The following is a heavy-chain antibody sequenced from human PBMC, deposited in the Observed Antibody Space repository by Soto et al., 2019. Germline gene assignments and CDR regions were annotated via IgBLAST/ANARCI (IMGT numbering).Heavy chain of an antibody. CDR3: ARRVDFPHYMDV. D-gene: IGHD5-12*01. Sequence: QVQLQESGPGLVKPSETLSLTCTVSGDSISPYYWTWIRQPPGKGLEFIGCVLASGTSTYNPSLESRVTMSVDTSKNHFSLRLQSVIAADTAVYYCARRVDFPHYMDVWGKGTTVTVSS. V-gene: IGHV4-4*08. CDR1: GDSISPYY. J-gene: IGHJ6*03. CDR2: VLASGTS.